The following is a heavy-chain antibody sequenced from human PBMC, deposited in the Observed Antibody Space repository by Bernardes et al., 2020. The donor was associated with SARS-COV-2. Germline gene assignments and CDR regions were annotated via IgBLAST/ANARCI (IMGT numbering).Heavy chain of an antibody. J-gene: IGHJ4*02. V-gene: IGHV4-4*02. CDR3: APLGYCTGGVCYRAT. CDR2: IFHTGTT. D-gene: IGHD2-8*02. Sequence: SETLSLTCAVSGGSISSYNWWSWVSQSPGKGLEWIGEIFHTGTTNYNPSLKSRVTISLDKSKNQFSLNLISVTAADTAVYYCAPLGYCTGGVCYRATWGQGALVTVSS. CDR1: GGSISSYNW.